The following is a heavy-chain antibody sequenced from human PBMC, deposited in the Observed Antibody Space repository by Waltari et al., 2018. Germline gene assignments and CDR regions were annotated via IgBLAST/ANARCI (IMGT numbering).Heavy chain of an antibody. J-gene: IGHJ4*02. D-gene: IGHD2-2*02. CDR1: GDSIRSSYDY. Sequence: LQLQESGPGLVKPSETLSLTCTVSGDSIRSSYDYWGWIRQPPGKGLEWIGSIYYSGTTYYNPSLKSRVTISADTSKDQFSLILSSVTAADTAVYYCTRGIDCYTPSCAGYWGQGTLVTVSS. V-gene: IGHV4-39*02. CDR3: TRGIDCYTPSCAGY. CDR2: IYYSGTT.